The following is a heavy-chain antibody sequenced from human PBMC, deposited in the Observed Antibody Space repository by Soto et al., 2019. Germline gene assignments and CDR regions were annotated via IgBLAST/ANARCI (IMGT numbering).Heavy chain of an antibody. Sequence: PSETLSLTCAVSGASFSGFYWSWIRQSPGKGLEWIGEIDHSGITNHNTALKSRATMSVDTSKNQFSLKLRSVTAADTAVYYCARGVSVTLAVQGGAPDKNYFDSWSQGTWGIVSS. D-gene: IGHD1-26*01. CDR1: GASFSGFY. CDR2: IDHSGIT. J-gene: IGHJ4*02. V-gene: IGHV4-34*04. CDR3: ARGVSVTLAVQGGAPDKNYFDS.